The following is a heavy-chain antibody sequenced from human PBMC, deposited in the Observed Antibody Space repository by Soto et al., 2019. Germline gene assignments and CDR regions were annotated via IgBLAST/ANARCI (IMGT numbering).Heavy chain of an antibody. Sequence: SETLSLTCTVSGGSIGSYYWSWLRQPAGKGLEWIGRIYTSGSTNYNPSLKSRVTMSVDTSKNQFSLKLSSVTAADTAVYYCARGGRGQWLEFDYWGQGTLVTVSS. CDR2: IYTSGST. CDR3: ARGGRGQWLEFDY. CDR1: GGSIGSYY. J-gene: IGHJ4*02. V-gene: IGHV4-4*07. D-gene: IGHD6-19*01.